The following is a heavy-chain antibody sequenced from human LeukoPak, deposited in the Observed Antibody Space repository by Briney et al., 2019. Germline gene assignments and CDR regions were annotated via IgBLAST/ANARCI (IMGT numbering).Heavy chain of an antibody. CDR3: AKGGAVARRYYFDY. D-gene: IGHD6-19*01. V-gene: IGHV3-9*01. Sequence: GGSLRLSCAASGFTFDDYAMHWVRQAPGKGLEWVSGISWNSGSIGYADSVKGRFTISRDNAKNSLYLQMNSLRAEDTALYYCAKGGAVARRYYFDYWGQGTLVTVSS. CDR2: ISWNSGSI. J-gene: IGHJ4*02. CDR1: GFTFDDYA.